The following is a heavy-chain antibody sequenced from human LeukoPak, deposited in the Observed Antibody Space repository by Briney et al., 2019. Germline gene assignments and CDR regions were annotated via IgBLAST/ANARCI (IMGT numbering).Heavy chain of an antibody. J-gene: IGHJ6*02. Sequence: SETLSLTCTVSGGSISSGGYYWSWIRQHPGKGLEWIGYIHHSGSTYYNPSLKSRVTISVDTSKNQLSLKLSSVTAADTAVYYCARYYYDSSGDFHGMDVWGQGTTVTVSS. D-gene: IGHD3-22*01. CDR1: GGSISSGGYY. CDR2: IHHSGST. V-gene: IGHV4-31*03. CDR3: ARYYYDSSGDFHGMDV.